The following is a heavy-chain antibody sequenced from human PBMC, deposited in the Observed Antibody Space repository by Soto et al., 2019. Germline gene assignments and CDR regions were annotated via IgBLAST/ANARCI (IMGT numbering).Heavy chain of an antibody. CDR3: AGDSIADRYYYNGLEG. CDR2: IYHSGST. Sequence: XGIMSLTSTFSPGSLSISDSSWTGTRRHPGQGLEWIGYIYHSGSTNYNPSLKSRVTMSLGTSRNQFSLKLSSVTAADTAVYYCAGDSIADRYYYNGLEGWGQRTTGT. J-gene: IGHJ6*02. D-gene: IGHD6-6*01. CDR1: PGSLSISDSS. V-gene: IGHV4-61*08.